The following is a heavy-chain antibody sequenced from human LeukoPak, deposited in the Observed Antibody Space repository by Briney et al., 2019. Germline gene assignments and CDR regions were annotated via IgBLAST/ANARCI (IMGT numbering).Heavy chain of an antibody. V-gene: IGHV4-39*07. CDR1: GGSINSSSYY. CDR3: ASSGQCTNGLCRDVGYMDV. D-gene: IGHD2-8*01. J-gene: IGHJ6*03. Sequence: SETLSLTCTVSGGSINSSSYYWGWIRQPPGKGLEWIGNIYYSGSTYFNPSLKSRVTISLDTSKNQFSLKLSSVTAADTAVYYCASSGQCTNGLCRDVGYMDVWGKGTTVTVSS. CDR2: IYYSGST.